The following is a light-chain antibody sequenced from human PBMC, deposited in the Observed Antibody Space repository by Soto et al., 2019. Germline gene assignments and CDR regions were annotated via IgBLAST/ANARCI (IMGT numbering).Light chain of an antibody. J-gene: IGKJ4*01. CDR1: QGVSNY. V-gene: IGKV3-11*01. CDR2: DAS. Sequence: DIVLTQSPATLSLSPGERATLSCRASQGVSNYLAWYQQRPGQAPRLLIYDASNRATGIPARFSGSGSGTDFTLTISSLEPEDFAVYYCQQRSHGLTFGGGTKVDIK. CDR3: QQRSHGLT.